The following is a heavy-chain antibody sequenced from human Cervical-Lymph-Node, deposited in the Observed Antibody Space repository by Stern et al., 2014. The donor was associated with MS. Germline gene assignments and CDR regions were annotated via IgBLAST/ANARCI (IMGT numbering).Heavy chain of an antibody. CDR2: IDRSGGST. CDR3: ARANYDILTAYYLDY. Sequence: VQLEESGAEVKKPGASVKVSCKASGYTFTYYYVHWVRQAPGQGLEWMGIIDRSGGSTTYAQKFQGRVTMTRDTSTSTVYMELTSLRSEDTAVYYCARANYDILTAYYLDYWGQGTLVIVSS. D-gene: IGHD3-9*01. V-gene: IGHV1-46*03. J-gene: IGHJ4*02. CDR1: GYTFTYYY.